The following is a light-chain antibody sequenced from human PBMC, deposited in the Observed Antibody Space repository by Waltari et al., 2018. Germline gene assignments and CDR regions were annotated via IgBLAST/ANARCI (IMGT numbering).Light chain of an antibody. CDR3: QQYYSTPYT. CDR2: WAS. V-gene: IGKV4-1*01. J-gene: IGKJ2*01. CDR1: QSILFTSNNKNY. Sequence: DIMMTQSPDSLAESLGERATTNCKSSQSILFTSNNKNYLAWYQQRPGQPPKLLIYWASTRESGVPDRFSGSGSGTDFTLTISSLQTEDVAVYYCQQYYSTPYTFGQGTKLEI.